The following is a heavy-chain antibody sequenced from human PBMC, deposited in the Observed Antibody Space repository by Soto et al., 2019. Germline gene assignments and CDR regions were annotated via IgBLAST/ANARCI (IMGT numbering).Heavy chain of an antibody. J-gene: IGHJ3*02. D-gene: IGHD1-26*01. CDR2: ISPSGLST. CDR3: AKRRVLGASGAVDM. CDR1: GFTFSSYA. V-gene: IGHV3-23*01. Sequence: GGSLRLSCAASGFTFSSYAMTWVRQAPGKGLEWVSAISPSGLSTYYADSVKGRLTISRDNSKNTLHLQMNSLRAEDTAVYYCAKRRVLGASGAVDMWGQGTKVTVSS.